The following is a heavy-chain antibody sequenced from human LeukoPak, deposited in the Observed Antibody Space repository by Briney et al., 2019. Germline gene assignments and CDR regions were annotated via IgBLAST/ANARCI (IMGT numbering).Heavy chain of an antibody. J-gene: IGHJ4*02. D-gene: IGHD3-22*01. CDR1: GYTFTSYG. V-gene: IGHV1-18*01. CDR2: ISAYNGNT. CDR3: ARVNGYYDSSGYLDY. Sequence: GASVKVSCKASGYTFTSYGICWVRQAPGQGLEWMGWISAYNGNTNYAQKLQGRVTMTTDTSTSTAYMELRSLRSDDTAVYYCARVNGYYDSSGYLDYWGQGTLVTVSS.